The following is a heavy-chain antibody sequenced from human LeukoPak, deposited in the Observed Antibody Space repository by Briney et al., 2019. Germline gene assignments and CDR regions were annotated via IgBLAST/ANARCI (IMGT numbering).Heavy chain of an antibody. V-gene: IGHV1-18*01. D-gene: IGHD6-19*01. CDR1: GYTFTSYG. J-gene: IGHJ3*02. CDR2: ISAYNGNT. CDR3: ARVVKQWPDAFDI. Sequence: ASVKVSCKASGYTFTSYGISWLRQAPGQGLEWMGWISAYNGNTNYAQKLQGRVTITTDTSTSTAYMELRSLRSDDTAVYYCARVVKQWPDAFDIWGQGTMVTVSS.